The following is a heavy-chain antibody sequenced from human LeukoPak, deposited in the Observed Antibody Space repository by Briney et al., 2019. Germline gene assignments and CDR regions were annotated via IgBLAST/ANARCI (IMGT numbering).Heavy chain of an antibody. CDR2: MNPNSGNT. J-gene: IGHJ6*03. Sequence: GASVKVSCKASGGTFSSYAINWVRQATGQGLEWMGWMNPNSGNTGYAQKFQGRVTITRNTSISTAYMELSSLRSEDTAVYYCARARSRRRDYYYMDVWGKGTTVTVSS. CDR3: ARARSRRRDYYYMDV. V-gene: IGHV1-8*03. D-gene: IGHD1-26*01. CDR1: GGTFSSYA.